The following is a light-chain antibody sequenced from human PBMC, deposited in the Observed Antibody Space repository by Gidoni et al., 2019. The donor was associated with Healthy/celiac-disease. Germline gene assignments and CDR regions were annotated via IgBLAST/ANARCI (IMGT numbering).Light chain of an antibody. CDR1: QSISSY. CDR2: AAS. Sequence: DIQMTQSPSSLSASVGDRVTITCRASQSISSYLNWYQQKPGKAPKLLIYAASSLQSGVPSRFSGSGSGTDFTLTISSLQPEDFATYYCQQSYSTRWTFXXXTKREIK. V-gene: IGKV1-39*01. CDR3: QQSYSTRWT. J-gene: IGKJ2*02.